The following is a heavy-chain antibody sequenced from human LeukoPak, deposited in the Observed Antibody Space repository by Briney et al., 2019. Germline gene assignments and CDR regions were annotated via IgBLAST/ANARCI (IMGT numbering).Heavy chain of an antibody. CDR1: GFTFSSYG. CDR2: ISYDGSNK. Sequence: PGGSLRLSCAASGFTFSSYGMHWVRQAPGKGLEWVAVISYDGSNKYYADSVKGRFTISRDNSKNTLYLQMNSLRAEDTAVYYCDSPTGVTWGQGTLVTVSS. CDR3: DSPTGVT. V-gene: IGHV3-30*03. J-gene: IGHJ4*02. D-gene: IGHD2-21*02.